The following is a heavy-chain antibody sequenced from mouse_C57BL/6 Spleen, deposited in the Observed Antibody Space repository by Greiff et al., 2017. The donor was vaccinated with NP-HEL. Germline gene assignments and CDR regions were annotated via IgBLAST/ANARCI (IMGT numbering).Heavy chain of an antibody. CDR2: IYPGSGNT. J-gene: IGHJ2*01. CDR3: ARSVYGDYFDY. CDR1: GYTFTDYY. V-gene: IGHV1-76*01. D-gene: IGHD1-1*01. Sequence: QVQLQQSGAELVRPGASVKLSCKASGYTFTDYYINWVKQRPGQGLEWIARIYPGSGNTYYNEKFKGKATLTAEKSSSTAYMQLSSLTSEDSAVYFCARSVYGDYFDYWGQGTTLTVSS.